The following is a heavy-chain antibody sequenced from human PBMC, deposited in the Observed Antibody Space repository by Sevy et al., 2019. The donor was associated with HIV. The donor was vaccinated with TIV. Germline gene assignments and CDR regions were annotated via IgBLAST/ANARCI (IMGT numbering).Heavy chain of an antibody. Sequence: GGSLRLSCAASGFTFSTYDIHWVRQAPGKGLEWVAIISYDGNYRHYADSVRGRFSMSRDNSKNTMYLQMNGLSIEDTAVYYCAKNRLAGGSRFSRHDMDVWGRGTTVTVSS. V-gene: IGHV3-30*18. J-gene: IGHJ6*02. CDR3: AKNRLAGGSRFSRHDMDV. CDR1: GFTFSTYD. D-gene: IGHD3-16*01. CDR2: ISYDGNYR.